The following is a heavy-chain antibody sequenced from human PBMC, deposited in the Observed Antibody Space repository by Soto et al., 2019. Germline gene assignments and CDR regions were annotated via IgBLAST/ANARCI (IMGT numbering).Heavy chain of an antibody. Sequence: GGSLRLSCAASGFTFSTYAMSWVRQAPGKGLEWVSGITGNGGSTYYADSVKGRFTISRDNSKNTLYLQMNSLRAEDTAVYYCAKDHSDEKYVFDFGGQGTMVTVSS. V-gene: IGHV3-23*01. D-gene: IGHD2-2*01. CDR3: AKDHSDEKYVFDF. CDR2: ITGNGGST. J-gene: IGHJ3*01. CDR1: GFTFSTYA.